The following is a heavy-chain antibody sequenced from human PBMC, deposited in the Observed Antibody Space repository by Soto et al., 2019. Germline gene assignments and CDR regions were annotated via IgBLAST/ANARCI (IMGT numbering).Heavy chain of an antibody. CDR1: GYSFTDYH. Sequence: ASVKVSCKASGYSFTDYHIHWVRQAPGQGLEWLGRINPKSGGTSTAQKFQGWVTMTRDRSISTVYMEVTRLRSDDTAVYFCARGHSTDCSNGVCSFFYNHEMDVWGQGTTVTSP. V-gene: IGHV1-2*04. CDR3: ARGHSTDCSNGVCSFFYNHEMDV. D-gene: IGHD2-8*01. CDR2: INPKSGGT. J-gene: IGHJ6*02.